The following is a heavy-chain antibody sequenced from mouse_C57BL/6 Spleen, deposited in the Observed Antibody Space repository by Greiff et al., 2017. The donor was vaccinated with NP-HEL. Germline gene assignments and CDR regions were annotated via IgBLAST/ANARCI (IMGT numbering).Heavy chain of an antibody. V-gene: IGHV1-52*01. CDR3: ARLDDYDAGFAY. Sequence: QVQLKQPGAELVRPGSSVKLSCKASGYTFTSYWMHWVKQRPIQGLEWIGNIDPSDSETHYNQKFKDKATLTVDKSSSTAYMQLSSLTSEDSAVYYCARLDDYDAGFAYWGQGTLVTVSA. CDR1: GYTFTSYW. D-gene: IGHD2-4*01. J-gene: IGHJ3*01. CDR2: IDPSDSET.